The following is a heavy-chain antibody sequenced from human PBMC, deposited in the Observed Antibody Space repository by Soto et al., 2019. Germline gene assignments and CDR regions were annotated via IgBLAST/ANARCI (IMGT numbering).Heavy chain of an antibody. D-gene: IGHD3-3*01. V-gene: IGHV3-30*04. CDR2: ISNDERQK. CDR3: ARELGSIFDVDC. J-gene: IGHJ4*02. CDR1: GFTFNNYA. Sequence: ESGGGVVQPGTSLRLSCAASGFTFNNYAMHWVRQAPGKGLDWVAVISNDERQKYYADSVKGRFTISRDNSQNVLYLQMNSLRAEDTALYYCARELGSIFDVDCWGQGTLVTVSS.